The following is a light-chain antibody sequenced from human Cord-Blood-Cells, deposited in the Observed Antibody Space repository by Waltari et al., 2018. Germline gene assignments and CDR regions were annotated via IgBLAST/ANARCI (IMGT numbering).Light chain of an antibody. J-gene: IGKJ5*01. CDR3: QQYNNWPPIT. Sequence: EIVMPHSPATLSVSPGERATLSCRASQSVSSNLAWYQQKPGQAPSFLIYGASTRATGIPARFSGSGSGTEFTLTISSLQSEDFAVYYCQQYNNWPPITFGQGTRLEIK. V-gene: IGKV3-15*01. CDR1: QSVSSN. CDR2: GAS.